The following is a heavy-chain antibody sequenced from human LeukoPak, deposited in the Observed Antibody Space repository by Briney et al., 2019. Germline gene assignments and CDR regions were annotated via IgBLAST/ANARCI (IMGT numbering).Heavy chain of an antibody. D-gene: IGHD6-19*01. CDR2: INHSGST. J-gene: IGHJ4*02. CDR3: ARGVESSGWYYFDY. CDR1: GGSFSGYY. V-gene: IGHV4-34*01. Sequence: SETLSLTCAVYGGSFSGYYWSWIRQPPGKGLEWIGEINHSGSTNYNPSLKSRVTISVDTSKNQFSLKLSSEPSAGTALYYYARGVESSGWYYFDYWGQGTLVTVSS.